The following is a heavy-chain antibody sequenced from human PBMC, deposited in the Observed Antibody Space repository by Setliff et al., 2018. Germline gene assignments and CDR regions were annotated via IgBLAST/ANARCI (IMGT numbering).Heavy chain of an antibody. Sequence: ASVKVSCKASGYTFISYGISWVRQAPGQGLEWMGWISAYNGNTNYAQKLQGRVTMTTDTSTSTAYMELRSLRSDDTAVYYCARGCRGYYNFWSGSQGANWFDPWGQGTLVTVSS. J-gene: IGHJ5*02. V-gene: IGHV1-18*01. CDR2: ISAYNGNT. CDR3: ARGCRGYYNFWSGSQGANWFDP. CDR1: GYTFISYG. D-gene: IGHD3-3*01.